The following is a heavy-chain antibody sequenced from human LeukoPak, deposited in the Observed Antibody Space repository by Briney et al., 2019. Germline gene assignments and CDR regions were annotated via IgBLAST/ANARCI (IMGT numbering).Heavy chain of an antibody. CDR2: IYHSGST. CDR3: ARVFSSTSYEGDY. Sequence: SETLSLTCTVSGGSISSGGHYWSWIRQPPGKGLEWIGYIYHSGSTYYNPSLKSRVTISVDRSKNQFSLKLSSVTAADTAVYYCARVFSSTSYEGDYWGQGTLVTVSS. V-gene: IGHV4-30-2*01. D-gene: IGHD2-2*01. CDR1: GGSISSGGHY. J-gene: IGHJ4*02.